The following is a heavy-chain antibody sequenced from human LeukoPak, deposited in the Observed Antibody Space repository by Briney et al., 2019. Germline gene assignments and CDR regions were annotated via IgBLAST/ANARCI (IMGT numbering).Heavy chain of an antibody. CDR3: ARHGVSVVVPAAMTGLDIDY. V-gene: IGHV4-39*01. Sequence: SETLSLTCTVSGGSISSSSYYWGWIRQPPGKGLEWIGSIYYSGSTYYNPSLKSRVTISVDTSKNQFSLKLSSVTAADTAVYYCARHGVSVVVPAAMTGLDIDYWGQGTLVTVSS. CDR1: GGSISSSSYY. J-gene: IGHJ4*02. D-gene: IGHD2-2*01. CDR2: IYYSGST.